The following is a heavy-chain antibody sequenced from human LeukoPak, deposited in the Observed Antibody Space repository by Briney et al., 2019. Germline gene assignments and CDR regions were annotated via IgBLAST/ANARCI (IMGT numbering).Heavy chain of an antibody. J-gene: IGHJ3*02. CDR2: INSDGSST. Sequence: GGSLRLSCAASGFTFSSYWMHWVRQPPGKGLVWVSRINSDGSSTSYAASVKGRFTISRDNAKNTLYLQMNSLRAEDTAVYYCARQGVVPAAPDAFDIWGQGTMVTVSS. V-gene: IGHV3-74*01. CDR3: ARQGVVPAAPDAFDI. CDR1: GFTFSSYW. D-gene: IGHD2-2*01.